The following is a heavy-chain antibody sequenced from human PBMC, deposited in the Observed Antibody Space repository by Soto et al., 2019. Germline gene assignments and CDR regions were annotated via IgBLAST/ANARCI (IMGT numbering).Heavy chain of an antibody. D-gene: IGHD2-15*01. J-gene: IGHJ3*02. V-gene: IGHV1-18*01. CDR1: GYTFTSYG. CDR2: ISAYNGNT. Sequence: ASVKVSCKASGYTFTSYGISWVRQAPGQGLEWMGWISAYNGNTNYAQKLQGRDTMTTDKSTSTAYMELSSLRSDDTTVYYCARFSNPISVVVVAAKTGAFDIWGQGTMVTVSS. CDR3: ARFSNPISVVVVAAKTGAFDI.